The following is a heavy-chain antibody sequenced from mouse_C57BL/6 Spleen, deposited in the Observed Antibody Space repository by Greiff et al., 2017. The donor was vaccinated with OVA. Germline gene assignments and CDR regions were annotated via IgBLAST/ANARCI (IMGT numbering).Heavy chain of an antibody. J-gene: IGHJ2*01. V-gene: IGHV5-17*01. CDR1: GFTFSDYG. CDR3: ARNYYGSSYFDY. CDR2: ISSGSSTI. Sequence: EVQGVESGGGLVKPGGSLKLSCAASGFTFSDYGMHWVRQAPEKGLEWVAYISSGSSTIYYADTVQGRFTISRDNAKNTLFLQMTSLRSEDTAMYYCARNYYGSSYFDYWGQGTTLTVSS. D-gene: IGHD1-1*01.